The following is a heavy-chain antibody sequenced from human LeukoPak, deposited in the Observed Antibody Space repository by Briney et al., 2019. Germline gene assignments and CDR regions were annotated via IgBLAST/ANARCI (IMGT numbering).Heavy chain of an antibody. J-gene: IGHJ4*02. CDR3: TRGFGDYGANGGEEYDY. CDR1: GGSFSGCY. D-gene: IGHD4-17*01. Sequence: PSETLSLTCAVYGGSFSGCYWSWIRQPPGKGLEWIGEINHSGSTNYNASLKSRVTISVDTSKNLFSLKLSSVTAADTSVSYCTRGFGDYGANGGEEYDYWGQGTLVTVSS. CDR2: INHSGST. V-gene: IGHV4-34*01.